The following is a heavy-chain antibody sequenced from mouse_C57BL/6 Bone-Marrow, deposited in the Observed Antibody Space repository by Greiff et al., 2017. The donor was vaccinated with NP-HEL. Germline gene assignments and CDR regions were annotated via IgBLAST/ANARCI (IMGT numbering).Heavy chain of an antibody. D-gene: IGHD2-5*01. CDR2: IYPGSGST. Sequence: QVQLQQSGPELVKPGASVKMSCKASGYTFTSYWITWVKQRPGQGLEWIGDIYPGSGSTNYNEKFKSKATLTVDTSSSTAYMQLSSLTSEDSAVYYCARSSNYYWYFDVWGTGTTVTVSS. CDR3: ARSSNYYWYFDV. CDR1: GYTFTSYW. V-gene: IGHV1-55*01. J-gene: IGHJ1*03.